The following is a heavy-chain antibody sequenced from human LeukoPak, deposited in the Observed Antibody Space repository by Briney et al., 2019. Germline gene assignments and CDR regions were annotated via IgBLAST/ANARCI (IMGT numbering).Heavy chain of an antibody. CDR2: ISAYNGNT. D-gene: IGHD3-22*01. J-gene: IGHJ4*02. V-gene: IGHV1-18*01. CDR1: GYTFTSYG. CDR3: ARDLYDSSGYYTPVGHY. Sequence: ASVKVSCKASGYTFTSYGISWVRQAPGQGLEWMGWISAYNGNTNYAQKLQGRVTMTTDTSTSTAYMELRSLRSDDTAVYYCARDLYDSSGYYTPVGHYWGQGTLVTVSS.